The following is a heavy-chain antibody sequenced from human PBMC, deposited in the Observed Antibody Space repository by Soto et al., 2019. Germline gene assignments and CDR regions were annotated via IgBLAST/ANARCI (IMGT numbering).Heavy chain of an antibody. Sequence: PSETLSLTCTVSGGSISSYYWSWIRQPPGKGLEWIGYIYYSGSTNYNPSLKSRVTISVDPSKNQFSLKLSSVTAADTAVYYCARDHSASSSWYTARGDNWFDPWGQGTLVTVSS. V-gene: IGHV4-59*01. CDR2: IYYSGST. D-gene: IGHD6-13*01. CDR1: GGSISSYY. J-gene: IGHJ5*02. CDR3: ARDHSASSSWYTARGDNWFDP.